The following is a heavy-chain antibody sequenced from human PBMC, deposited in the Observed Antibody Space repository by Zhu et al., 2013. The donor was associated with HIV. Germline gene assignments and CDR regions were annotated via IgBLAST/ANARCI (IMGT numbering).Heavy chain of an antibody. J-gene: IGHJ1*01. Sequence: QVQLVQSGAEVKKPGASVKVSCKASGYTFTSYAMHWVRQAPGQRLEWMGWINAGNGNTKYSQKFQGRVTITRDTSASTAYMELSSLRSEDTAVYYCARVRSLGAEYFQHWGQGTLVTVSS. CDR2: INAGNGNT. V-gene: IGHV1-3*01. CDR3: ARVRSLGAEYFQH. CDR1: GYTFTSYA.